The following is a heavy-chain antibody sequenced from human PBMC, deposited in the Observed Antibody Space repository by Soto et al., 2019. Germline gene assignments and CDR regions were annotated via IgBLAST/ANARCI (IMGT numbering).Heavy chain of an antibody. V-gene: IGHV4-31*03. Sequence: SETLSLTCTVSGGSISSGGYYWSWIRQHPGKGLEWIGYIYYSGSTYYNPSLKSRVTISVDTSKNQFSLKLSSVTAADTAVYYCARGPLAYGSGSYGMDVWGQGTTVTVSS. CDR2: IYYSGST. CDR1: GGSISSGGYY. J-gene: IGHJ6*02. CDR3: ARGPLAYGSGSYGMDV. D-gene: IGHD3-10*01.